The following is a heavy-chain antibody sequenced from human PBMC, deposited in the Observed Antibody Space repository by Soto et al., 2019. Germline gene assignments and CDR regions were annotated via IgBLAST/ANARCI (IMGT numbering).Heavy chain of an antibody. V-gene: IGHV1-2*04. CDR2: INPNSGGT. Sequence: ASVKVSCKASGYTFTGYYMHWVRQAPGQGLEWMGWINPNSGGTNYAQKFQGWVTMTRDTSISTAYMELSRLRSDDTAVYYCATSGSSSPRFDAFDIWGQGTMVTV. J-gene: IGHJ3*02. CDR1: GYTFTGYY. CDR3: ATSGSSSPRFDAFDI. D-gene: IGHD6-6*01.